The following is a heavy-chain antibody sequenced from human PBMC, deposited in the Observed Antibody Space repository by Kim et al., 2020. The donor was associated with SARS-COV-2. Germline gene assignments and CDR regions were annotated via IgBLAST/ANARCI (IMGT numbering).Heavy chain of an antibody. J-gene: IGHJ6*02. CDR2: ISGSGGRS. V-gene: IGHV3-23*01. CDR3: ATSYYDFWSGSYYYYGIDV. D-gene: IGHD3-3*01. CDR1: GFTFSSYA. Sequence: GGSLRLSCAASGFTFSSYAMSWVRQAPGKGLEWVSAISGSGGRSYYADSVKGRFTISRDNSKNTLYLQMNSLRAEDTAVYYCATSYYDFWSGSYYYYGIDVWGQGPTVTVSS.